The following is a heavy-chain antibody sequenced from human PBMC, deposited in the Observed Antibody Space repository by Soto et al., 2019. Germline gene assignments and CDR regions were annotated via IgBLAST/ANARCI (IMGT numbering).Heavy chain of an antibody. J-gene: IGHJ6*02. CDR2: IDYSGST. CDR1: GGSISSGGYY. Sequence: QVQLQESGPGLVKPSQTLSLTCTVSGGSISSGGYYWSWIRQHQGKGLEWIGYIDYSGSTYYNPSLKSRVTISVDTSKNQFSLKLSSVTAADTAVYYCARDYYDSIGGRSYGMDVWGQGTTVTVSS. V-gene: IGHV4-31*03. CDR3: ARDYYDSIGGRSYGMDV. D-gene: IGHD3-22*01.